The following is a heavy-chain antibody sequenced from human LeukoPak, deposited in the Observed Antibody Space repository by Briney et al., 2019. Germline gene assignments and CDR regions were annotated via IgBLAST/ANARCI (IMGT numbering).Heavy chain of an antibody. D-gene: IGHD4-23*01. CDR3: ARGGDLRWFYNWFDP. CDR2: MNPNSGGT. CDR1: GYTFTGYY. Sequence: ASVKVSCKASGYTFTGYYMHWVRQAPGQGLEWMGWMNPNSGGTNYAQKFQGRVTMTRDTSISTAYMELSRLRSDDTAVYYCARGGDLRWFYNWFDPWGQGTLVTVSS. V-gene: IGHV1-2*02. J-gene: IGHJ5*02.